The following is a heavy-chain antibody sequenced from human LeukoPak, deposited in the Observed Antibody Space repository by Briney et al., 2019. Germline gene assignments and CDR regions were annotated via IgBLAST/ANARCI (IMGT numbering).Heavy chain of an antibody. CDR1: GFIFSSYG. CDR2: VWYDGSNK. V-gene: IGHV3-33*01. Sequence: GRSLRLSCAASGFIFSSYGVHWVRQAPGKGLEWVAVVWYDGSNKYYGDSVQGRFTISRDNSKNTLSLQMNSLRVEDTAVYYCVRGPTPQDAFDIWGQGTMVTVSS. CDR3: VRGPTPQDAFDI. J-gene: IGHJ3*02.